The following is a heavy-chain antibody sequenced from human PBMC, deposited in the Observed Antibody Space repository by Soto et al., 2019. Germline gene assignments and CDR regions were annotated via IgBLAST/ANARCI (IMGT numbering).Heavy chain of an antibody. Sequence: PGESLKISCKGSGYTFTDYWINWVRQMPGKGLEWMGRIDPSDSYTKYSPSFQGHVTISADKSISTAYLEWSSLEASDTAMYYCARARSITIFGVVGFEMDVRGQGTTVTVSS. CDR1: GYTFTDYW. V-gene: IGHV5-10-1*01. D-gene: IGHD3-3*01. CDR3: ARARSITIFGVVGFEMDV. J-gene: IGHJ6*02. CDR2: IDPSDSYT.